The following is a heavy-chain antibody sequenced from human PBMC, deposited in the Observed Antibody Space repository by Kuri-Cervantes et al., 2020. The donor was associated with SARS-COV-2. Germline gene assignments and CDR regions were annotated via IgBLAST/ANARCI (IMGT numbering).Heavy chain of an antibody. CDR2: ISSGGGT. CDR1: GFTVSTNY. D-gene: IGHD6-19*01. J-gene: IGHJ4*02. V-gene: IGHV3-53*05. CDR3: AKDRGYSSGWYPS. Sequence: GESLKISCAASGFTVSTNYMSWARQAPGKGLEWVSIISSGGGTYYADSVKGRFTISRDNSKNTLYLQMNSLRAEDAAVYYCAKDRGYSSGWYPSWGQGTLVTVSS.